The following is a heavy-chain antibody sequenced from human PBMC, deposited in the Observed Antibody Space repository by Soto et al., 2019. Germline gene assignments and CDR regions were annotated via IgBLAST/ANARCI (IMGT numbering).Heavy chain of an antibody. CDR1: GDTFSFYT. D-gene: IGHD3-10*01. CDR3: AASYGAGYRAFDY. Sequence: QVQLVQSGTEVKKPGSSVKVSCKASGDTFSFYTINWVRQAPGLGLEWVGRINPIVSMSNYAQKFQGRVSXPXDXXTSTAYMELRSLRSDDTAMYFCAASYGAGYRAFDYWGQGALVIVSS. J-gene: IGHJ4*02. CDR2: INPIVSMS. V-gene: IGHV1-69*02.